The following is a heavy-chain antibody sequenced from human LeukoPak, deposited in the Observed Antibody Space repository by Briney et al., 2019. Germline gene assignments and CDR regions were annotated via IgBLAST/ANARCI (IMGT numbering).Heavy chain of an antibody. CDR3: ARLFVVVPAAAWADV. V-gene: IGHV4-59*01. CDR2: IYYSGST. Sequence: SETLSLTCTVSGGSISSYYWSWIRQPPGKGLEWIGYIYYSGSTNYNPSSKSRVTISVDTSKNQFSLKLSSVTAADTAVYYCARLFVVVPAAAWADVWGKGTTVTVSS. J-gene: IGHJ6*04. CDR1: GGSISSYY. D-gene: IGHD2-2*01.